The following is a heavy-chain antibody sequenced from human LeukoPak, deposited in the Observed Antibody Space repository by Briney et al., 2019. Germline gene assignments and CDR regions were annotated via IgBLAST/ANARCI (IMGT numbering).Heavy chain of an antibody. CDR1: GGSITNDY. D-gene: IGHD2-2*01. CDR3: ARFFQYSGSNCHYLDY. Sequence: SEALSLTCTVSGGSITNDYWSWIRQPPGKGLEWIAYINYNWDTNYSPSLKSRATISIDTSKNQFSLNLNSVTAAETAVYYCARFFQYSGSNCHYLDYWGQGTLVTVSS. V-gene: IGHV4-59*13. CDR2: INYNWDT. J-gene: IGHJ4*02.